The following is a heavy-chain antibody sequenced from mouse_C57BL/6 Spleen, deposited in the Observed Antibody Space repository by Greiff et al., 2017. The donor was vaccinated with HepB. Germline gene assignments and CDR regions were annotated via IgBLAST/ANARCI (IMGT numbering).Heavy chain of an antibody. CDR1: GFTFSSYT. Sequence: EVQLVESGGGLVKPGGSLKLSCAASGFTFSSYTMSWVRQTPEKRLEWVATISGGGGNTYYPDSVKGRFTISRDNAKNTLYLQMSRLRSEDTALYYCARQDYGSSHWYFDDWGTGTTVTVSS. V-gene: IGHV5-9*01. D-gene: IGHD1-1*01. J-gene: IGHJ1*03. CDR2: ISGGGGNT. CDR3: ARQDYGSSHWYFDD.